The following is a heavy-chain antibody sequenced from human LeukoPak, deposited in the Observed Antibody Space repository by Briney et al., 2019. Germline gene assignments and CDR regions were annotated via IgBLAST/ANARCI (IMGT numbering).Heavy chain of an antibody. Sequence: PGGSLRLSCAASGFTFSTYAMHWVRQAPGKGLEWVAVISYDGSNKYYADSVKGLFTISRDNSKNTLYLQMNSLRAEDTAGYYCARDRAAGGYYYMDVWGKGTTVTVSS. CDR3: ARDRAAGGYYYMDV. J-gene: IGHJ6*03. CDR2: ISYDGSNK. CDR1: GFTFSTYA. V-gene: IGHV3-30-3*01. D-gene: IGHD6-13*01.